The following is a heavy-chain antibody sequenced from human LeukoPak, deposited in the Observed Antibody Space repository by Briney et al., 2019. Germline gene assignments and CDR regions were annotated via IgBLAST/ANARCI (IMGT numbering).Heavy chain of an antibody. CDR1: GYTFTSYA. CDR3: ARDPPTEGHNSPPDDY. Sequence: ASVKVSCKASGYTFTSYAMHWVRQAPGQRLEWMGWINAGNGNTKYSQKFQGRVTITRDTSASTAYMELSSLRSEDTAVYYCARDPPTEGHNSPPDDYWGQGTLVTVSS. D-gene: IGHD5-24*01. CDR2: INAGNGNT. J-gene: IGHJ4*02. V-gene: IGHV1-3*01.